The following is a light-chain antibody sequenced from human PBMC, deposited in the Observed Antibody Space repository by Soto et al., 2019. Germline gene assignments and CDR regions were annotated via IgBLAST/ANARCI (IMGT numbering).Light chain of an antibody. CDR3: QQYNTYSL. V-gene: IGKV1-5*03. CDR2: KAS. CDR1: ESISMW. J-gene: IGKJ3*01. Sequence: IQMTQSPSTLSAAVGGTVSITCRASESISMWLAWYQQKPGRAPRLLIYKASKLESGVPSRFSGSGSGTEFSLTISSLQPDDFATYYCQQYNTYSLFGPGTKVDIK.